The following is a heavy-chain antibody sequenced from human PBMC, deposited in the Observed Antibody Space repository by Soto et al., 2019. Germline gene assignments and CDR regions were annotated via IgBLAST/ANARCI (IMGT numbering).Heavy chain of an antibody. CDR2: ISGSGGST. CDR1: GFTFSDYY. CDR3: AKTPSRSTVTTLSPYYYYGMDV. Sequence: GESLKISCAASGFTFSDYYMSWVRQAPGKGLEWVSAISGSGGSTYYADSVKGRFTISRDNSKNTLYLQMNSLRAEDTAVYYCAKTPSRSTVTTLSPYYYYGMDVWGQGTTVTVSS. D-gene: IGHD4-4*01. V-gene: IGHV3-23*01. J-gene: IGHJ6*02.